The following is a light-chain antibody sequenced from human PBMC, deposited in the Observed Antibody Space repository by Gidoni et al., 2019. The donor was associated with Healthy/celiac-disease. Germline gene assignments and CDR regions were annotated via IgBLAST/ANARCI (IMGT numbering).Light chain of an antibody. CDR1: SLRSYY. Sequence: SSELTQDPAVSVALGQTVRITCQGDSLRSYYASWYQQKPGQAPVLVIYGKNNRPSGIPDRFSGSSSGNTASLTITRAQAEDEADYYCNSRDSSGNHLNVVFGGGTKLTVL. CDR2: GKN. V-gene: IGLV3-19*01. J-gene: IGLJ2*01. CDR3: NSRDSSGNHLNVV.